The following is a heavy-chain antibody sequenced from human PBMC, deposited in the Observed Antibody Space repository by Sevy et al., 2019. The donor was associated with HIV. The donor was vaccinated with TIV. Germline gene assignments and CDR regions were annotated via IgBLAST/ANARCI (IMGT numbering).Heavy chain of an antibody. J-gene: IGHJ4*02. D-gene: IGHD6-19*01. CDR3: ARDARFYSSGWYYFDY. Sequence: SETLFLTCTVSGGSISSYYWSWIRQPAGKGLEWIGRIYTSGSTNYNPSLKSRVTMSVDTSKNQFSLKLSSVTAADTAVYYCARDARFYSSGWYYFDYWGQGTLVTVSS. V-gene: IGHV4-4*07. CDR2: IYTSGST. CDR1: GGSISSYY.